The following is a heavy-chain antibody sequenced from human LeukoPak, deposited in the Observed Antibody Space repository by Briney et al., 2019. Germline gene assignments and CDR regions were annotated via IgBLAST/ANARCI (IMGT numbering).Heavy chain of an antibody. D-gene: IGHD6-19*01. CDR3: ARDGSGGGGYFDY. CDR2: IGTHNGNT. Sequence: ASVKVSCKASGYTFTSYGVSWVRQAPGQGLEWRGWIGTHNGNTNYAQKFQGRVIMTTDTSTSTAYMELMSLRSDDTAVFYCARDGSGGGGYFDYWGQGTLVIVSS. CDR1: GYTFTSYG. J-gene: IGHJ4*02. V-gene: IGHV1-18*01.